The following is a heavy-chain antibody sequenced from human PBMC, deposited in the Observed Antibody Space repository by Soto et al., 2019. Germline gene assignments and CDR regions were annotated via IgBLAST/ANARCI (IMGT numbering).Heavy chain of an antibody. D-gene: IGHD3-22*01. CDR1: GYTLTRYS. CDR3: AILGTYYFDNSDNYFDF. Sequence: QVQLVQSGAEEMKPGASVKVSCKASGYTLTRYSIHWVRQAPGQRLEWMGWINAGNGNTKFSQKFQGRVTITRDTSASTAYMELRGLRSADTAVYYCAILGTYYFDNSDNYFDFWGQGTLVTVSS. J-gene: IGHJ4*02. CDR2: INAGNGNT. V-gene: IGHV1-3*05.